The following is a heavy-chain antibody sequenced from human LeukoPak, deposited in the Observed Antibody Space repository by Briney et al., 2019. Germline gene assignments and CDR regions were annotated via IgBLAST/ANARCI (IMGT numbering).Heavy chain of an antibody. D-gene: IGHD5-18*01. J-gene: IGHJ5*02. Sequence: SETLSLTCTVSGGSISSYYWSWIRQPAGKGLEWIGRIYTSGSTNYNPSLKSRVTISVDTSKNQFSLKLSSVTAADTAVYYCARGGTGYSYGYNWFDPWGQGTLVTVSS. V-gene: IGHV4-4*07. CDR2: IYTSGST. CDR3: ARGGTGYSYGYNWFDP. CDR1: GGSISSYY.